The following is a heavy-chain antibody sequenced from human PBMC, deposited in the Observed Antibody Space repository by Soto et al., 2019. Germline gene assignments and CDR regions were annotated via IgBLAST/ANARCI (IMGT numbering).Heavy chain of an antibody. Sequence: SVKVSCKASGGTFSSYAISWVXXAPGQGLXXMGGIIPIFGTANYAQKFQGRVTITADESTSTAYMEPSSLRSEDTAVYYCASSDSSGYYLDYWGQGTLVTVSS. CDR3: ASSDSSGYYLDY. CDR2: IIPIFGTA. J-gene: IGHJ4*02. D-gene: IGHD3-22*01. V-gene: IGHV1-69*13. CDR1: GGTFSSYA.